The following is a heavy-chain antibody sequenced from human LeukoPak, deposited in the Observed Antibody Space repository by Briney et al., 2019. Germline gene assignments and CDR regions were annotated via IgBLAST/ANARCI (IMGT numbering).Heavy chain of an antibody. CDR2: ISSSSSYI. Sequence: GGSLRLSCAASGFTFSSYSMNWVRQAPGKGLEWVSSISSSSSYIYYADSVKGRFTISRDNAKNSLYLQMNSLRAEDTAVYYCATLYYYDSSGYYSTDYWGQGTLVTVSS. D-gene: IGHD3-22*01. J-gene: IGHJ4*02. CDR3: ATLYYYDSSGYYSTDY. V-gene: IGHV3-21*01. CDR1: GFTFSSYS.